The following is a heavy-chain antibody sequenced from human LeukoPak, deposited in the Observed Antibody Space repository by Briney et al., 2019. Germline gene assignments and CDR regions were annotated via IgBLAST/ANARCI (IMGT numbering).Heavy chain of an antibody. D-gene: IGHD3-22*01. CDR1: GYTFTGYY. J-gene: IGHJ4*02. Sequence: GASVKVSCKASGYTFTGYYMHWVRQAPGQGLEWMGWINPNSGGTNYAQKFQGRVTMTRDTSISTACMELSRLRSDDTAVYYCARYDSSGYYYDSDYWGQGTLVTVSS. CDR3: ARYDSSGYYYDSDY. V-gene: IGHV1-2*02. CDR2: INPNSGGT.